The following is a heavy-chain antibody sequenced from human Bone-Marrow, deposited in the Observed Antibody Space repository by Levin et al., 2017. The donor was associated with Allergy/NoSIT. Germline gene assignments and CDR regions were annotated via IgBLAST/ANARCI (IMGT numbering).Heavy chain of an antibody. CDR3: AREQSSDTENDEGYFDY. J-gene: IGHJ4*02. Sequence: PGGSLRLSCNVSGVSISSRNYFWGWIRQPPGKGLEWIGSIYSGGSTNYNPSLKSRVTISVDTSKNQFSLKLSSVTAADTAVYYCAREQSSDTENDEGYFDYWGQGTLVTVSS. CDR2: IYSGGST. V-gene: IGHV4-39*07. D-gene: IGHD3-10*01. CDR1: GVSISSRNYF.